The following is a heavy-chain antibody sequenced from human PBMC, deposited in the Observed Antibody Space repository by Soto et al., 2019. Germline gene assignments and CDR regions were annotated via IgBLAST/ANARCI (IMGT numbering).Heavy chain of an antibody. Sequence: QVQLVQSGAEVKRPGSSVKVSCKASGDTFAFHSINWVRQAPGLGLEWMGRINPILSMSNYEQRFQGRVTMTADKSTSTVYMVLRSLGSEPTGTYSGATSYGSGYLAFDYWGPGALFTVS. CDR1: GDTFAFHS. CDR2: INPILSMS. V-gene: IGHV1-69*02. CDR3: ATSYGSGYLAFDY. J-gene: IGHJ4*02. D-gene: IGHD3-10*01.